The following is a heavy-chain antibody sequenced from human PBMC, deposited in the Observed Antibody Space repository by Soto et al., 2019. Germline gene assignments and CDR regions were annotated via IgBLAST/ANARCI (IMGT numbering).Heavy chain of an antibody. D-gene: IGHD6-19*01. J-gene: IGHJ4*02. Sequence: SVKVSCKXSGGTFSSYAISWVRQAPGQGLEWMGGIIPIFGTANYAQKFQGRVTITADESTSTAYMELSSLRSEDTAVYYCARAVAGTYYFDYWGQGTLVTVSS. CDR1: GGTFSSYA. V-gene: IGHV1-69*13. CDR3: ARAVAGTYYFDY. CDR2: IIPIFGTA.